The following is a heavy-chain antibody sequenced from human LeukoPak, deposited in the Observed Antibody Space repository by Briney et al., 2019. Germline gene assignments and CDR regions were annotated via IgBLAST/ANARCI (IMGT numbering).Heavy chain of an antibody. V-gene: IGHV4-31*03. J-gene: IGHJ4*02. CDR1: GVSISSGGYY. D-gene: IGHD6-13*01. Sequence: PSQTLSLTCTVSGVSISSGGYYWSWIRLHPGKGLEWIGYIYYSGSTYYNPSLKSRVTISVDTSKNQFSLKLSSVTAAGTAVYYCARASAAGTHLDYWGQGTLVTVSS. CDR2: IYYSGST. CDR3: ARASAAGTHLDY.